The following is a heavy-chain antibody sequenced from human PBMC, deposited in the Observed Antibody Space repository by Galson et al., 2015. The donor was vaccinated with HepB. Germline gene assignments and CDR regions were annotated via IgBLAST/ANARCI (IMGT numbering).Heavy chain of an antibody. J-gene: IGHJ3*02. D-gene: IGHD5-18*01. Sequence: SLRLSCAGTEFPFSSSGMHCVRQAPGKGLEWVTFISHDGSHEYYEDSVKGRFTISRDNSKNTLYLQMNSLRVDDTAVYYCVTGQNFLQLWDNDYFAIWGQGTMVIVSS. CDR1: EFPFSSSG. V-gene: IGHV3-30*03. CDR2: ISHDGSHE. CDR3: VTGQNFLQLWDNDYFAI.